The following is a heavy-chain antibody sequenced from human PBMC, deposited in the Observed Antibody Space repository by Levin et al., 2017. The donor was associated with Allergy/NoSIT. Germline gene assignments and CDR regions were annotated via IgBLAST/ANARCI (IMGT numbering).Heavy chain of an antibody. CDR1: GYSFTDYY. Sequence: PGESLKISCKASGYSFTDYYLHWVRQAPGQGPEWMGWINPNRGDTNYAQNFQGRVTMTRDTSITTAYMELTRLTSDDAAMYYCARAIYFGAPDQWGQGTLVTVSS. V-gene: IGHV1-2*02. D-gene: IGHD3-10*01. CDR2: INPNRGDT. J-gene: IGHJ4*02. CDR3: ARAIYFGAPDQ.